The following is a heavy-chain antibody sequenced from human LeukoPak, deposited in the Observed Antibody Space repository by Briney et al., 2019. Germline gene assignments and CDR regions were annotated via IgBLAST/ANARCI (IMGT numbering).Heavy chain of an antibody. V-gene: IGHV5-51*01. CDR1: GYSFTSYW. J-gene: IGHJ1*01. Sequence: GESLKISCKGSGYSFTSYWIGWVRQMPGKGLEWMGIIYPGDPDTRYSPSFQGQVTISADKSISTAYLQWSSLKASDTAMYYCANYYYDSSGYYYAYFQHWGQGTLVTVSS. D-gene: IGHD3-22*01. CDR3: ANYYYDSSGYYYAYFQH. CDR2: IYPGDPDT.